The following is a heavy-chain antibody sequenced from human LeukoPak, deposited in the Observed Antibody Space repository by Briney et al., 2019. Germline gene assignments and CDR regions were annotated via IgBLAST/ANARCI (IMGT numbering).Heavy chain of an antibody. CDR2: IWYDGSNK. V-gene: IGHV3-33*01. D-gene: IGHD4-23*01. CDR3: ARAPRVVSDWYFDL. CDR1: GFTFSSYG. J-gene: IGHJ2*01. Sequence: PGGSLRLSCAASGFTFSSYGMHWVRQAPGKGLEWVAVIWYDGSNKYYADSVKGRFTISRDNSKNTLYLQMNSLRAEDTAVYYCARAPRVVSDWYFDLWGRGTLVTVSS.